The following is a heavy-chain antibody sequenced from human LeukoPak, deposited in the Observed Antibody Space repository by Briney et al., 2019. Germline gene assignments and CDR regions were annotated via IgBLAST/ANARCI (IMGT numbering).Heavy chain of an antibody. V-gene: IGHV1-18*01. CDR3: ARGLDIISCCESLNWFDP. CDR2: VSTHNGYT. J-gene: IGHJ5*02. CDR1: GYTFTSYG. D-gene: IGHD2-15*01. Sequence: ASVKVSCKASGYTFTSYGISWVRQAPGQGLEWMGWVSTHNGYTKYAQKFQGRVTMTTDTSTSTAYMELGSLRSDDTAVYYCARGLDIISCCESLNWFDPWGQGTLVSVSS.